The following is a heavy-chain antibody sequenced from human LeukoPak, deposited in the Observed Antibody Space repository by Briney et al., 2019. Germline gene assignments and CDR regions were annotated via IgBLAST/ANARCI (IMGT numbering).Heavy chain of an antibody. V-gene: IGHV1-69*06. CDR1: GGTFSSYA. CDR3: ARGSSGSYFWSGFWDH. Sequence: GASVKVSCKASGGTFSSYAISWVRQAPGQGLEWMGGIIPIFGTANYAQKFQGRVTITADKSTSTAYMELSSLRSEDTAVYYCARGSSGSYFWSGFWDHWGQGTLVTVSS. CDR2: IIPIFGTA. D-gene: IGHD1-26*01. J-gene: IGHJ4*02.